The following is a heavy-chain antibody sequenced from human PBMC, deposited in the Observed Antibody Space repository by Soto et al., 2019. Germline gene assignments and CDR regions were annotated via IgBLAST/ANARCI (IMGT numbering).Heavy chain of an antibody. Sequence: QVQLVESGGGVVQPGTSLRLSCVASGFPFTTYGMHWVREGPGKGLEWVAVISFDGSNKYYADSVKGRFTISRDNSKNKLFLQMNSLRTEDTALYYCVEGQYYLDYRGQGTLVTVSS. V-gene: IGHV3-30*03. CDR3: VEGQYYLDY. CDR2: ISFDGSNK. J-gene: IGHJ4*02. CDR1: GFPFTTYG.